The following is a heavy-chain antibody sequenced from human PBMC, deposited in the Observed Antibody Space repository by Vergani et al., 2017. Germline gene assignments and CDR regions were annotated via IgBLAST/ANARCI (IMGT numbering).Heavy chain of an antibody. J-gene: IGHJ4*02. D-gene: IGHD3-16*02. CDR3: AKDNQVLSEGRFVY. Sequence: EVQLLESGGAFVQPGGTLRLSCAAPGFTLTNYAMGWVRQAPGKGLEWVSSINARGGDTYYAHSVRGRFTISRDISKNTLFVEMSSLRAEDSALYYCAKDNQVLSEGRFVYWGQGTKVTVSS. V-gene: IGHV3-23*01. CDR2: INARGGDT. CDR1: GFTLTNYA.